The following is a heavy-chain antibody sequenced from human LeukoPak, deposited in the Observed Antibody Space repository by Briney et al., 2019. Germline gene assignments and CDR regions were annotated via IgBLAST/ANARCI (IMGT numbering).Heavy chain of an antibody. CDR2: IYYSGST. D-gene: IGHD3-3*01. V-gene: IGHV4-59*01. Sequence: PSETLSLTCTVSGGSISSYYWSWIRQPPGKGLEWIGYIYYSGSTNYNPSLKSRVTISVDTSKNQFSLKLSSVTAADTAVYYCARASITIFGVVNYYYMDVWGKGTTVTVSS. CDR1: GGSISSYY. CDR3: ARASITIFGVVNYYYMDV. J-gene: IGHJ6*03.